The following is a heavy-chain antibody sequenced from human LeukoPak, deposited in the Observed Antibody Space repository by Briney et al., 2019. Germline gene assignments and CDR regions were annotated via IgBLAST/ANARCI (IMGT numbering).Heavy chain of an antibody. D-gene: IGHD6-13*01. V-gene: IGHV3-21*01. J-gene: IGHJ4*02. CDR1: GFTFSSYS. Sequence: GGSLRLSCAASGFTFSSYSMNWVRQAPGKGLEWVSSISSSSSYIYYADSVKGRFTISRDNAKNSLYLQMNSLRAEDTAVYYCAREDSWSKIFDYWGQGTLVTVSS. CDR3: AREDSWSKIFDY. CDR2: ISSSSSYI.